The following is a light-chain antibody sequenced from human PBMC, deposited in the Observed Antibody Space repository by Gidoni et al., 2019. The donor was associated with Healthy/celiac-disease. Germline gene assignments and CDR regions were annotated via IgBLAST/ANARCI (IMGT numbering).Light chain of an antibody. CDR3: QQYGSSLWT. CDR1: QSISDSY. J-gene: IGKJ1*01. CDR2: GAC. V-gene: IGKV3-20*01. Sequence: EIVLTQSPGTLSLSPGETATLSCRASQSISDSYLAWYQHKPGQAPSLLIYGACSRATGIPDRCSGSGSDTDFTLTIRRLEPEAFSVYYCQQYGSSLWTFGQGTKVEIK.